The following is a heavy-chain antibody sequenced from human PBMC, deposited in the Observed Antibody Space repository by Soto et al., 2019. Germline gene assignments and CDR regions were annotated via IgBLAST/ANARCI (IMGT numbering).Heavy chain of an antibody. CDR3: AVVHDSTQNAFDI. CDR1: GGTFSSYA. CDR2: IIPIFGTA. D-gene: IGHD3-22*01. J-gene: IGHJ3*02. V-gene: IGHV1-69*13. Sequence: SVKVSCKASGGTFSSYAISWVRQAPGQGLEWMGGIIPIFGTANYAQKFQGRVTITADESTSTAYMELSSLRSEDTAVYYCAVVHDSTQNAFDIWGQGTMVTVSS.